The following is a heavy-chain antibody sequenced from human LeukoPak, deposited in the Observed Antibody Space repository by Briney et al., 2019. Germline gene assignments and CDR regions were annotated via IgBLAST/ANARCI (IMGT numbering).Heavy chain of an antibody. CDR1: GGSLSPYY. CDR3: ATLGGLYYESHGYPDFDH. D-gene: IGHD3-22*01. Sequence: NASETLSLTCSVSGGSLSPYYWSWIRQPPGGGLEWLGEINQSGSTNYNPSLKSRVTISVEKFKNQFSLEVTSVTAADTAIHYCATLGGLYYESHGYPDFDHWGQGTLVTVSS. J-gene: IGHJ4*02. CDR2: INQSGST. V-gene: IGHV4-34*01.